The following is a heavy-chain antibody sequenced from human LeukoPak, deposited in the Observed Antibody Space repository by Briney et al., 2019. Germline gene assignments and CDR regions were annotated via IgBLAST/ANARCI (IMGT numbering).Heavy chain of an antibody. J-gene: IGHJ4*02. CDR1: GFTFSNYW. D-gene: IGHD3-3*01. Sequence: SGGSLRLPCVASGFTFSNYWMSWVRRAPGKGLEWVANIKQDGSETYYVDSVRGRFTISRDNAKKSLYLQMNSLRAEDTAVYYCARDFWGAYRVDYSDYWGQGTLVTVSS. V-gene: IGHV3-7*01. CDR2: IKQDGSET. CDR3: ARDFWGAYRVDYSDY.